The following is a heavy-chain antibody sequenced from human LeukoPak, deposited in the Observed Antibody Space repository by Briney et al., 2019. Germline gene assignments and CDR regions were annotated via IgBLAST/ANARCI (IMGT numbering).Heavy chain of an antibody. V-gene: IGHV3-30-3*01. CDR1: GFTFISYA. CDR3: ASGGDPGRVAGTLAH. Sequence: GGSLRLSLAASGFTFISYAMHWVGQAPGRGREWGAFISYDGSNKYYADSVKGRFTISRDNSKNTLYLQMNSLRAEDTAVYYCASGGDPGRVAGTLAHWGQGTLVTVSS. D-gene: IGHD6-19*01. J-gene: IGHJ4*02. CDR2: ISYDGSNK.